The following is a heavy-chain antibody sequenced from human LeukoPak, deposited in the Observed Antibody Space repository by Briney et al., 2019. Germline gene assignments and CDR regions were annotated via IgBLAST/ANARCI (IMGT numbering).Heavy chain of an antibody. CDR1: GYPFTCYY. CDR3: AREGLGSTSLEFDH. CDR2: INPNSGGT. Sequence: ASVKVSFQASGYPFTCYYMHWVRQAPGQGLEWMGWINPNSGGTNYAQKFQGRVTMTRDTSISTAYMELSRLRSDDTAVYYCAREGLGSTSLEFDHWGQGTLVTVSS. J-gene: IGHJ5*02. D-gene: IGHD2-2*01. V-gene: IGHV1-2*02.